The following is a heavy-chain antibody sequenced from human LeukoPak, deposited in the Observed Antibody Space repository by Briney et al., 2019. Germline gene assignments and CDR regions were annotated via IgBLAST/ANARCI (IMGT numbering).Heavy chain of an antibody. CDR2: IKPDGSEK. J-gene: IGHJ4*02. Sequence: GGSLRLSCTASGFTFSTYWMSWVRQTPAKGLEWVANIKPDGSEKYYGDSVKGRFTISRDNAKNSLYLQMNSLRADDTAVYYYAKQRPSNSGPSFEYWGQGTLVTVSS. CDR3: AKQRPSNSGPSFEY. D-gene: IGHD4-23*01. CDR1: GFTFSTYW. V-gene: IGHV3-7*02.